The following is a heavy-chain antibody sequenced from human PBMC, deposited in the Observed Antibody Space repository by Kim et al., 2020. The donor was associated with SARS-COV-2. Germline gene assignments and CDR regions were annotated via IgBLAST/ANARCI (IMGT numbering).Heavy chain of an antibody. J-gene: IGHJ6*02. V-gene: IGHV3-53*01. D-gene: IGHD3-10*01. Sequence: GGSLRLSCAASGFTVSSNYMSWVRQAPGKGLEWVSVIYSGGSTYYADSVKGRFTISRDNSKNTLYLQMNSLRAEDTAVYYCAREVRYGSGSYYTYYYGMDVWGQGTTVTASS. CDR1: GFTVSSNY. CDR3: AREVRYGSGSYYTYYYGMDV. CDR2: IYSGGST.